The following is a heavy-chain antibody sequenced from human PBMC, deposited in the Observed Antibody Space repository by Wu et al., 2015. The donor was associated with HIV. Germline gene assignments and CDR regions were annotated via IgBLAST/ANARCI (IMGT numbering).Heavy chain of an antibody. CDR3: AAIPLYDYVWGSPEGAFDI. V-gene: IGHV1-58*02. CDR2: IVVGSGNT. D-gene: IGHD3-16*01. Sequence: QMQLVQSGPEVKKPGTSVKVSCKASGFTFTSSAMQWVRQARGQRLEWIGWIVVGSGNTNYAQKFQERVTITRDMSTSTAYMELSSLRSEDTAVYYCAAIPLYDYVWGSPEGAFDIWGQGQWSPSLQ. CDR1: GFTFTSSA. J-gene: IGHJ3*02.